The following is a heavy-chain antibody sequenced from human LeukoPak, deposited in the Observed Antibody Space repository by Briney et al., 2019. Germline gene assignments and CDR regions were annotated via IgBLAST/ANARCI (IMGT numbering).Heavy chain of an antibody. Sequence: GGSLRLSCAASGVTFSSYWMYWVRQAPGKGPMWVSRINTDGTDRAHAASVVKGRFTISRDNAKNTLYLQMSSLRAEDTAVYFCGGYNWNYPDYWGQGTLVTVSS. CDR2: INTDGTDR. CDR3: GGYNWNYPDY. J-gene: IGHJ4*02. D-gene: IGHD1-7*01. CDR1: GVTFSSYW. V-gene: IGHV3-74*03.